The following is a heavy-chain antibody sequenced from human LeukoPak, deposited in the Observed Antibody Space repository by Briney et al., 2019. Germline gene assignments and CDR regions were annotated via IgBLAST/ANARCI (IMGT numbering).Heavy chain of an antibody. CDR1: GFIFSRYW. V-gene: IGHV3-7*03. J-gene: IGHJ4*02. Sequence: GGSLRLSCATSGFIFSRYWMTWVRQTPGKGLEWVANIKEDGSEKYYLGSVKGRFTISRDNAKNSLYLQMNSLRAEDTAVYYCARHRGYFYDPSYYFDYWGQGTLVTVSS. CDR3: ARHRGYFYDPSYYFDY. D-gene: IGHD2/OR15-2a*01. CDR2: IKEDGSEK.